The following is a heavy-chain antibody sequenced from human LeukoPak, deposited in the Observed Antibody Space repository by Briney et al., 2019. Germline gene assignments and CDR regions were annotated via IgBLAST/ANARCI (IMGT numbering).Heavy chain of an antibody. CDR1: GYTFTGYC. CDR2: NNPNSGGT. V-gene: IGHV1-2*04. J-gene: IGHJ3*02. CDR3: ATGYCSGGSCYGDAFDI. D-gene: IGHD2-15*01. Sequence: GASVKVCCKASGYTFTGYCMHWVGQAPGQGLEWMGWNNPNSGGTNYAQKFQGWVTMTRDTSISTAYMELSRLRSDDTAVYYCATGYCSGGSCYGDAFDIWGQGTMVTASS.